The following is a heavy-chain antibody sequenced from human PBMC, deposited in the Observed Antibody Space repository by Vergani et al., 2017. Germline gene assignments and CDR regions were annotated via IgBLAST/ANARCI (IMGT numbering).Heavy chain of an antibody. J-gene: IGHJ6*03. Sequence: VQLVESGGGLVQPGGSLRLSCTASGFTFSNYWMQWVRQAPGKGLMWVSRINSDGDSTSYADSVKGRFTISRDNAKNTLYLQMDSLRAEDTAVYYCARDRWELLDYFYYMDVWGKGTTVTVSS. CDR2: INSDGDST. D-gene: IGHD1-26*01. CDR3: ARDRWELLDYFYYMDV. V-gene: IGHV3-74*01. CDR1: GFTFSNYW.